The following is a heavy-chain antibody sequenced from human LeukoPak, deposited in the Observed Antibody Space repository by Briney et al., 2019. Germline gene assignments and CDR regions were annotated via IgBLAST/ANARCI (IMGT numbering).Heavy chain of an antibody. V-gene: IGHV1-8*03. Sequence: ATVKVSCKASGYTFTSYDINWVRQASGQGLEWMGWMNPNSGNTGYAQKFQGRVTVSRNTSISTAYMELSSLRSEDTAVYYCARGHYYGSSGPDTFDIWGQGTMVTVSS. J-gene: IGHJ3*02. CDR2: MNPNSGNT. CDR3: ARGHYYGSSGPDTFDI. CDR1: GYTFTSYD. D-gene: IGHD3-22*01.